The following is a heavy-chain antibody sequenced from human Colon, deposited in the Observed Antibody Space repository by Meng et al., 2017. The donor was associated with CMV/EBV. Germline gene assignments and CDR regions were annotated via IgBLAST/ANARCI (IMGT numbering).Heavy chain of an antibody. CDR3: ARVVADSYGLDV. J-gene: IGHJ6*02. V-gene: IGHV1-2*02. CDR1: GYTGYY. CDR2: INLDSDST. D-gene: IGHD5-12*01. Sequence: ASVKVSCKASGYTGYYMHWVRQAPGRGLEWMGWINLDSDSTKFAGKFQGRVTMTSDTSLSSATMELSRLTSDDTAIYYCARVVADSYGLDVWGQGTTVTVSS.